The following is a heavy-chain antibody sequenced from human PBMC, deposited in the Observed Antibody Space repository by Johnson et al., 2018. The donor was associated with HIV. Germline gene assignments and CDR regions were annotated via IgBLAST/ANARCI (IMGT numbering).Heavy chain of an antibody. CDR2: IRYDGRNQ. CDR1: GFTFSTYG. J-gene: IGHJ3*02. CDR3: AKDDSPSGAFDI. D-gene: IGHD3-10*01. V-gene: IGHV3-30*02. Sequence: QVQLVESGGAVVQPGGSLRLSCAASGFTFSTYGMHWVRQAPGKGLEWVAFIRYDGRNQYYADSVKGRFTISRDNSKNTLYVQMNSLRVKDTAVYYCAKDDSPSGAFDIWGQGTMVIVSS.